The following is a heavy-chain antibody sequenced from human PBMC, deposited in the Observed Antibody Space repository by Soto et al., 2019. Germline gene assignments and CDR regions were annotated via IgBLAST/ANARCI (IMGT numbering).Heavy chain of an antibody. J-gene: IGHJ4*02. Sequence: NHSETLSLTCAVSGYSISSGYYWGWIRQPPGKGLEWIGSIYHSGSTYYNPSLKSRVTISVDTSKNQFSLKLSSVTAADTAVYYCASSTAYDYVWGSYRFETNFDYWGQGTLVTVSS. D-gene: IGHD3-16*02. CDR1: GYSISSGYY. CDR2: IYHSGST. CDR3: ASSTAYDYVWGSYRFETNFDY. V-gene: IGHV4-38-2*01.